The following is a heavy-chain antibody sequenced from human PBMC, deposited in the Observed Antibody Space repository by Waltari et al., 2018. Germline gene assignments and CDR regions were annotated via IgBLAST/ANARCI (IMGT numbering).Heavy chain of an antibody. CDR2: TYSDDST. J-gene: IGHJ4*02. CDR3: AKSAGGFYDY. CDR1: GFTFSSYA. Sequence: EVQLLESGGGLVQPGGSLRLSCAASGFTFSSYAIHWVRQAPGKGLEWVSATYSDDSTHYADSVKGRFLISRDNSKKTVYLEINGLRGEDTAIYYCAKSAGGFYDYWGQGTLVTVSS. D-gene: IGHD3-3*01. V-gene: IGHV3-23*03.